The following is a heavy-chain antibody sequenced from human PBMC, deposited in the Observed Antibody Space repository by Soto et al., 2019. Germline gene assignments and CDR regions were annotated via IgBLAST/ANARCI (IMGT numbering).Heavy chain of an antibody. CDR1: GFTFSSYA. J-gene: IGHJ4*01. V-gene: IGHV3-23*01. Sequence: GGSLRLSCAASGFTFSSYAMSWVRQAPGKGLEWVSAISGSGGSTYYADSVKGRFTISRDNSKNTLYLQMDSLRAEDTAVYYCVRAPAQRPIHFWGHGSLVTVSS. CDR2: ISGSGGST. D-gene: IGHD3-3*01. CDR3: VRAPAQRPIHF.